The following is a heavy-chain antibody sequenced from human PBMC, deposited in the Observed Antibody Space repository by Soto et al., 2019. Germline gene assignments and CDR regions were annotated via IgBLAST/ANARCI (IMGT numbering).Heavy chain of an antibody. V-gene: IGHV4-30-2*01. CDR1: GGSISSGGYS. CDR2: IYHSGST. Sequence: QLQLQESGSGLVKPSQTLSLTCAVSGGSISSGGYSWSWIRQPPGKGLEWIGYIYHSGSTYYNPSLKSRVTISVDRSKNQFSLKLSSVTAVDTAVYYCARAIGWFGELLGGYYFDYWGQGTLVTVSS. CDR3: ARAIGWFGELLGGYYFDY. D-gene: IGHD3-10*01. J-gene: IGHJ4*02.